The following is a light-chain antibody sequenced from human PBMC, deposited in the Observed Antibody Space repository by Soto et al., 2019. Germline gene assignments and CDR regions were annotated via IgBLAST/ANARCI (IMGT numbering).Light chain of an antibody. V-gene: IGKV1-9*01. J-gene: IGKJ3*01. CDR1: QGIANF. CDR2: GAS. Sequence: IQLTQSPSSLSASVGDRVTISCRASQGIANFLAWYQQKPGKDPKLLIYGASTLQSGVPSRFSGSGSGTDFTLTISSLQPEDFATYYSQQLNSFPIPFGPGTKVDIK. CDR3: QQLNSFPIP.